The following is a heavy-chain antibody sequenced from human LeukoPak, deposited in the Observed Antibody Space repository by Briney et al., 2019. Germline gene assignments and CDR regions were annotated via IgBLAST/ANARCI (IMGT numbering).Heavy chain of an antibody. CDR2: IYYSGST. Sequence: SETLSLTCTVSGGSISSYYWSWIRQPPGKGLEWIGYIYYSGSTNYNPSLKSRVTISVDTSKNQFPLKLSSVTAADTAVYYCARLRYFDWSLDPYYFDYWGQGTLVTVSS. D-gene: IGHD3-9*01. CDR1: GGSISSYY. V-gene: IGHV4-59*01. J-gene: IGHJ4*02. CDR3: ARLRYFDWSLDPYYFDY.